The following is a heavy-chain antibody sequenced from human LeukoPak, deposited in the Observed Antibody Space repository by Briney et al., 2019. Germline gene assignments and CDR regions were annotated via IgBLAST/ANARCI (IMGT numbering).Heavy chain of an antibody. CDR2: INYSGST. J-gene: IGHJ4*02. CDR3: ARHPDLDY. V-gene: IGHV4-39*01. CDR1: GASISSSNYY. Sequence: PSETLSLTCTVSGASISSSNYYWGWIRQPTGKGLEWIASINYSGSTYYNPSLKSRVTISVDTSKNQFSLKLSSMTAADTAVYYCARHPDLDYWGQGILVTVSS.